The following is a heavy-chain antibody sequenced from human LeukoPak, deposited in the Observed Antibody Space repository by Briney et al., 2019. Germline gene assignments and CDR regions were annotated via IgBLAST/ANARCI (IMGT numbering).Heavy chain of an antibody. D-gene: IGHD3-22*01. CDR2: IYSGGST. CDR3: ASWVGDSSGYYSFDY. J-gene: IGHJ4*02. Sequence: PGGSLRLSCAASGFTFSSFAMSWVRLAPGKGLEWVSVIYSGGSTYYADSVKGRFTISRDNSKNTLYLQMNSLRAEDTAVYYCASWVGDSSGYYSFDYWGQGTLGTVSS. V-gene: IGHV3-53*01. CDR1: GFTFSSFA.